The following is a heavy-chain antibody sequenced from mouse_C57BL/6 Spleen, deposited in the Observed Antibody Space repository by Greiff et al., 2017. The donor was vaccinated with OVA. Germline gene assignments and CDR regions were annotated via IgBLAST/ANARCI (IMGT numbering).Heavy chain of an antibody. CDR3: ARESNLLLRPWFAY. Sequence: VQRVESGAELVKPGASVKLSCKASGYTFTSYWMHWVKQRPGQGLEWIGMIHPNSGSTNYNEKFKSKATLTVDKSSSTAYMQLSSLTSEDSAVYYCARESNLLLRPWFAYWGQGTLVTVSA. D-gene: IGHD1-1*01. J-gene: IGHJ3*01. CDR2: IHPNSGST. V-gene: IGHV1-64*01. CDR1: GYTFTSYW.